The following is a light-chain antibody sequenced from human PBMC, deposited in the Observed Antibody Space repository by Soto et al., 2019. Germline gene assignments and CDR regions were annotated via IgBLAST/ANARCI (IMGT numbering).Light chain of an antibody. CDR3: QQYKNRLWELT. V-gene: IGKV3-15*01. CDR2: GAS. Sequence: EIVLTQSPATLSVSPGERATLTCRASQSVGSNLAWYRQKPGQAPRLLIFGASSRAPGIPARFSCSGSGTEFALTISSLQSEDFAVYYCQQYKNRLWELTFGGGTKVEI. CDR1: QSVGSN. J-gene: IGKJ4*01.